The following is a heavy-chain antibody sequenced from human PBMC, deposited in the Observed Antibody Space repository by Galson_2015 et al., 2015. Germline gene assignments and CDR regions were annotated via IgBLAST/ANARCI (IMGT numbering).Heavy chain of an antibody. CDR1: GFTFSSYG. CDR2: IWYDGSNK. V-gene: IGHV3-33*01. CDR3: ARDPGYGTIFGVGNFNYYGMDV. D-gene: IGHD3-3*01. Sequence: SLRLSCAASGFTFSSYGMHWVRQAPGKGLEWVAVIWYDGSNKYYADSVKGRFTISRDNSKNTLYLQMNSLRAEDTAVYYCARDPGYGTIFGVGNFNYYGMDVWGQGTTVTVSS. J-gene: IGHJ6*02.